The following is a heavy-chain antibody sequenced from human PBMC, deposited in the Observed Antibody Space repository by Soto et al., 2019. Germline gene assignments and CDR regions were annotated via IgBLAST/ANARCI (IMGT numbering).Heavy chain of an antibody. V-gene: IGHV1-18*01. CDR1: GYTFSSYH. CDR3: ERDSPRWLRRGVFDY. Sequence: QVQLMQSGPEVQKPGASVKISCKTSGYTFSSYHISWVRQAPGQGLEWMGWISAYNGKTEYSQRFNDRVAMTTDTSTTTAYLELRSLRSDDTAFYYCERDSPRWLRRGVFDYWGQGTLVTVSS. CDR2: ISAYNGKT. J-gene: IGHJ4*02. D-gene: IGHD5-12*01.